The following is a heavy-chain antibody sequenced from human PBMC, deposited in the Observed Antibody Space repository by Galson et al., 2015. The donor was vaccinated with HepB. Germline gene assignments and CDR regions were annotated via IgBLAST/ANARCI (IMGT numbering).Heavy chain of an antibody. V-gene: IGHV1-18*01. Sequence: SVKVSCKASGYTFTTYGISWVRQAPGQGLEWMGWISAWNGDTSFAQKLQGRVTMTRDTSTSTAYMELRSLRSDDTAVYYCARTYDSSGYPSDYWGQGTLVTVSS. CDR2: ISAWNGDT. CDR1: GYTFTTYG. J-gene: IGHJ4*02. CDR3: ARTYDSSGYPSDY. D-gene: IGHD3-22*01.